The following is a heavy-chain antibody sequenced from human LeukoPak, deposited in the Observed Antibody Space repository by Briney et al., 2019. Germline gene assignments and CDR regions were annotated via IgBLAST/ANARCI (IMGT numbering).Heavy chain of an antibody. Sequence: TGGSLRLSCAASGFTFSPYAMGWVRQAPGKGLEWVAFIRYDGSNKYYADSVKGRFTISRDNSKNTLYLQVNSLRAEDTAVYYCAKDFGSYGYYYYYMDVWGKGTTVTVSS. CDR1: GFTFSPYA. J-gene: IGHJ6*03. CDR3: AKDFGSYGYYYYYMDV. D-gene: IGHD1-26*01. V-gene: IGHV3-30*02. CDR2: IRYDGSNK.